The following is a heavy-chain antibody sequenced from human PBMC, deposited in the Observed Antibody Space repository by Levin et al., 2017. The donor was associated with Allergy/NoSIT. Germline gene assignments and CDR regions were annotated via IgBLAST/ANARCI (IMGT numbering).Heavy chain of an antibody. J-gene: IGHJ4*02. CDR1: GVSIRSSNHQ. Sequence: PSETLSLTCTVSGVSIRSSNHQWSWIRQPPGTGLEWIGYIYNSGTTYYNPSLKSRVVISRDTSKNQVSLRLSSLTAADTAVYYCARHTSYDYVWGSFLDYWGQGTPVTVSS. V-gene: IGHV4-30-4*01. CDR3: ARHTSYDYVWGSFLDY. D-gene: IGHD3-16*01. CDR2: IYNSGTT.